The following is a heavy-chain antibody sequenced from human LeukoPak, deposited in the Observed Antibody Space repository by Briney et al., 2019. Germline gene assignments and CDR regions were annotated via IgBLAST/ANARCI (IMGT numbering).Heavy chain of an antibody. CDR2: ISSSSSNI. V-gene: IGHV3-21*01. CDR3: ARCTTGRTFGSLREIKRSREIDY. CDR1: GFTFSSYS. Sequence: TGGSLRLSCAASGFTFSSYSMNWVRQAPGKGLEWVSSISSSSSNIYYADSVKGRFTIYRDNAKNSLYMKMNSQRVEDTAVYYCARCTTGRTFGSLREIKRSREIDYWGQGTLVTVSS. D-gene: IGHD1-1*01. J-gene: IGHJ4*02.